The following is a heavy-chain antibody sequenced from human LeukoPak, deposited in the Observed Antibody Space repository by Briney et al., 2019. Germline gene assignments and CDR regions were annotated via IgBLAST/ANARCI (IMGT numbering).Heavy chain of an antibody. V-gene: IGHV1-18*01. Sequence: ASVKVSCKASGGTFSSYAISWVRQAPGQGLEWMGWISAYNGNTNYAQKLQGRVTMTTDTSTSTAYMELRSLRSDDTAVYYCARGDYYDSSGYPDFDYWGQGTLVTVSS. CDR3: ARGDYYDSSGYPDFDY. CDR1: GGTFSSYA. CDR2: ISAYNGNT. J-gene: IGHJ4*02. D-gene: IGHD3-22*01.